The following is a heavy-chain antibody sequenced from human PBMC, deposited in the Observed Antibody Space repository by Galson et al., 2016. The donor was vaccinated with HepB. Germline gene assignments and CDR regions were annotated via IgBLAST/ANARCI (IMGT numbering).Heavy chain of an antibody. CDR1: GFTFSAFA. CDR2: VKSDGTIS. CDR3: VISRAWFNYYFHGMDV. Sequence: SLRLSCAASGFTFSAFAVHWVRQAPGKGLEYASVVKSDGTISYYGDSVKGRFTISRDNSKNTVYLQMSSLKTEDTAIYYCVISRAWFNYYFHGMDVWGQGTTVTVSS. J-gene: IGHJ6*02. V-gene: IGHV3-64D*06. D-gene: IGHD6-19*01.